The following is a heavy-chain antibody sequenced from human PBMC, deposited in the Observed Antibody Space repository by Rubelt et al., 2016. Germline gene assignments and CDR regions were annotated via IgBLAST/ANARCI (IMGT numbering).Heavy chain of an antibody. CDR1: GYTLTALS. CDR2: FDPEAGET. V-gene: IGHV1-24*01. Sequence: QVQLVQSGAEVKKPGASVKVSCKVSGYTLTALSMHWVRQAPGKGLAWMGGFDPEAGETIYAQNFQGRVTMNEDTSTDTDDMELSSLRSEDTAVYYCATDISSGWYYFDYWGQGTLVTVSS. CDR3: ATDISSGWYYFDY. J-gene: IGHJ4*02. D-gene: IGHD6-19*01.